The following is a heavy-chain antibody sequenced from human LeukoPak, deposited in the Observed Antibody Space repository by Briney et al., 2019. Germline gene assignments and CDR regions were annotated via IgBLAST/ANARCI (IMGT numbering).Heavy chain of an antibody. Sequence: GRSLRLSCAASGFTFSSYAMHWVRQAPGKGLEWVAVISYDGSNKYYADSVKGRFTISRDNSKNTLYLQMNGLRAEDTAVYYCARDHATIVIAAAFDYWGQGTLVTVSS. J-gene: IGHJ4*02. CDR1: GFTFSSYA. D-gene: IGHD6-13*01. V-gene: IGHV3-30*04. CDR3: ARDHATIVIAAAFDY. CDR2: ISYDGSNK.